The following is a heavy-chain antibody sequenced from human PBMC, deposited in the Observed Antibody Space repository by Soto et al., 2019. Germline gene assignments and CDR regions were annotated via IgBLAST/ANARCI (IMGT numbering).Heavy chain of an antibody. Sequence: QVQLVQSGVEVKKPGASVKVSCKASGYTFISHGISWVRQAPGQGLEWMGWISGKNGNTNYAQKLQGRVTLTTDTSKSTAYMELRSLRSDYTAVYYCARVAASIVVVPDYGMDVWGQGTKVTVSS. CDR1: GYTFISHG. V-gene: IGHV1-18*04. CDR3: ARVAASIVVVPDYGMDV. J-gene: IGHJ6*02. D-gene: IGHD2-15*01. CDR2: ISGKNGNT.